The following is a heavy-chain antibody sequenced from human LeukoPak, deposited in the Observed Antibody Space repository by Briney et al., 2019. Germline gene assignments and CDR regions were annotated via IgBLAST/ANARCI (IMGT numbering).Heavy chain of an antibody. V-gene: IGHV3-23*01. Sequence: GGSLRLSCAASGFTFSSYAMTWVRQAPGKGLERVSSISGSGDYTNYAGSVKGRFTISRDNSKNTLYLQMNSLRAEDTAVYSCAKDPYQTYREYGSARPDYWGQGTLVTVSS. CDR1: GFTFSSYA. J-gene: IGHJ4*02. CDR2: ISGSGDYT. D-gene: IGHD3-10*01. CDR3: AKDPYQTYREYGSARPDY.